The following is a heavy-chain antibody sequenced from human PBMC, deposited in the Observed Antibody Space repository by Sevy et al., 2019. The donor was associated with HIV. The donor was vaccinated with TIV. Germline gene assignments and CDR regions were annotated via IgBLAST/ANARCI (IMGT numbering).Heavy chain of an antibody. Sequence: GGALRLSCAASGFTFSSYGMHWVRQAPGKGLEWVAVISYDGSNKYYADSVKGRFTNSRDNSKNTLYLQMNSLRAEDTAVYYCAKAREGCGGDCYAPYYYGMDVWGQGTTVTVSS. CDR2: ISYDGSNK. CDR3: AKAREGCGGDCYAPYYYGMDV. CDR1: GFTFSSYG. V-gene: IGHV3-30*18. D-gene: IGHD2-21*02. J-gene: IGHJ6*02.